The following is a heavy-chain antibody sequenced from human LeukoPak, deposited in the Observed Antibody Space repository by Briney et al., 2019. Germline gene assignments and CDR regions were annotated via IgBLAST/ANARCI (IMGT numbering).Heavy chain of an antibody. CDR3: ARVGSRCSGGSCYAGSWDY. CDR1: GGSISSYY. CDR2: IYYSGST. Sequence: SETLSLTCTVSGGSISSYYWSWIRQPPGKGLEWIGYIYYSGSTNYNPSLKSRVTISVDTSKNQFSLKLSPVTAADTAVYYCARVGSRCSGGSCYAGSWDYWGQGTLVTVSS. V-gene: IGHV4-59*01. J-gene: IGHJ4*02. D-gene: IGHD2-15*01.